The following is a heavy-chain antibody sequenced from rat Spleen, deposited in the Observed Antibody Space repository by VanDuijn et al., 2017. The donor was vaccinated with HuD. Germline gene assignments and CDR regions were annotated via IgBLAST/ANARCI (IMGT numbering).Heavy chain of an antibody. CDR3: ARSYGGYTQHWFAY. V-gene: IGHV2-1*01. CDR2: IQNVGNT. Sequence: QVQLKESGPGLVQPSQTLSLTCTVSGFSLFSYGVSWVRQPPGKGLEWMGRIQNVGNTDYNSARKSRLSITRDTSKSQVFLKMNSLQTDDTAIYFCARSYGGYTQHWFAYWGQGTLVTVSS. D-gene: IGHD1-11*01. CDR1: GFSLFSYG. J-gene: IGHJ3*01.